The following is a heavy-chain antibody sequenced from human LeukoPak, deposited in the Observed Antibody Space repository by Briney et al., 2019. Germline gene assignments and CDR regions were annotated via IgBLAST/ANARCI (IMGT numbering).Heavy chain of an antibody. Sequence: PSETLSLTCTVSGGSISSYYWSWIRQPPGKGLEWIGYIYYSGSTNHNPSLKSRVTISVDTSKNQFSLKLTSVTAADTAVYYCARFDGRVGMDVWGQGTTVTVSS. J-gene: IGHJ6*02. CDR2: IYYSGST. CDR1: GGSISSYY. V-gene: IGHV4-59*08. CDR3: ARFDGRVGMDV.